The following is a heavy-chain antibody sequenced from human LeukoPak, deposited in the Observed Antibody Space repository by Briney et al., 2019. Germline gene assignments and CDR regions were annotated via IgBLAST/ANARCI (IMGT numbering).Heavy chain of an antibody. D-gene: IGHD5-18*01. V-gene: IGHV4-38-2*02. J-gene: IGHJ6*03. CDR1: GYSISSGYY. CDR3: ARAGAAMAQRVYYYYYYMDV. Sequence: PSETLSLTCTVSGYSISSGYYWGWIRQPPGKGLEWIGSIYHSGSTYYNPSLKSRVTISVDTSKNQFSLKLSSVTAADTAVYYCARAGAAMAQRVYYYYYYMDVWGKGTTVTVSS. CDR2: IYHSGST.